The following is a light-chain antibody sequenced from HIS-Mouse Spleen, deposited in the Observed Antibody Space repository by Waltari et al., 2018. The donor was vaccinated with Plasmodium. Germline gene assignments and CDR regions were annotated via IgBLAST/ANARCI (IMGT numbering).Light chain of an antibody. CDR3: QQRSNWPRVLT. V-gene: IGKV3-11*01. CDR2: DAS. Sequence: DIVLTQSPATLSSSPGQRATLSCRASQSVSSYLACYQQKPGQAPRLHIYDASNRATGIPARFSGSGSGTDFTLTISSLEPEDFAVYYCQQRSNWPRVLTFGGGTKVEIK. J-gene: IGKJ4*01. CDR1: QSVSSY.